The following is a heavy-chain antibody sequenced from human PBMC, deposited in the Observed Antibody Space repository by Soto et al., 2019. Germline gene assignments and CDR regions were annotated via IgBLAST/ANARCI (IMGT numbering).Heavy chain of an antibody. CDR1: GFTVSSNY. CDR2: ISGGGDTT. J-gene: IGHJ4*02. CDR3: AKLRDFVVLPAGILDY. Sequence: GSLRLSCAASGFTVSSNYMSWVRQAPGKGLEWVSVISGGGDTTYYTPSVKGRFTISRDDFRNTLYLQMNSLRTEDTAIYYCAKLRDFVVLPAGILDYWGPGTLVTVSS. V-gene: IGHV3-23*01. D-gene: IGHD2-8*01.